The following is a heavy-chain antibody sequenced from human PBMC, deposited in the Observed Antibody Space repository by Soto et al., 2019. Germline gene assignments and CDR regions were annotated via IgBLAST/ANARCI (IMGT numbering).Heavy chain of an antibody. Sequence: QLQLQESGPGLVKPSETLSLTCTVSGGSISSSSYYWGWIRQPPGKGLEWIGSIYYSGSTYYNPSLKSRVTISVDTSKNQFSLTLSSVTAADTAVYYCARPTFYTAMVPEWGQGTLVTVSS. V-gene: IGHV4-39*01. CDR3: ARPTFYTAMVPE. CDR1: GGSISSSSYY. D-gene: IGHD5-18*01. CDR2: IYYSGST. J-gene: IGHJ4*02.